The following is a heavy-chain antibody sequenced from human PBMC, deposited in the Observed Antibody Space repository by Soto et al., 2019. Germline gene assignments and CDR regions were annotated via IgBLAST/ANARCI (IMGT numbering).Heavy chain of an antibody. J-gene: IGHJ4*02. V-gene: IGHV3-30*09. D-gene: IGHD1-26*01. CDR2: ITYDGANG. CDR3: ARAFSGSYPNFDY. CDR1: GFIFRSYA. Sequence: WGSLILSCLSYGFIFRSYAMPWVRQAPGKGLEWVAVITYDGANGYYADSVRGRFAISRDNSKSTLFLQMNSLRPEDTAVYYCARAFSGSYPNFDYWGQGTMVTVSS.